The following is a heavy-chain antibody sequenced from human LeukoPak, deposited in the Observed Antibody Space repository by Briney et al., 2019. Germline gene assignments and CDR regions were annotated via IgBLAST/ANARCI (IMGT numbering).Heavy chain of an antibody. Sequence: GGSLRLSCAASGFTFSSYAMSWVRQAPGKGLEWVSAISGIGGSTYYADSVKGRFTISRDNSKNTLYLQMNSLRAEDTAVYYCAKDYYYGSGSYSGTYFDYWGQGTLVTVSS. J-gene: IGHJ4*02. CDR1: GFTFSSYA. CDR3: AKDYYYGSGSYSGTYFDY. CDR2: ISGIGGST. V-gene: IGHV3-23*01. D-gene: IGHD3-10*01.